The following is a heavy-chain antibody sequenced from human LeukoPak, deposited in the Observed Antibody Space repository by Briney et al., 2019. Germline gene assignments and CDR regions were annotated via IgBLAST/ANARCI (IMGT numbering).Heavy chain of an antibody. Sequence: SETLSLTCTVYGGSFSGYYWSWIRQPPGKGLEWIGEINHSGSTNYNPSLKSRVTISVDTSKNQFSLKLSSVTAADTAVYYCARRASRFLRGNYYFDYWGQGTLVTVSS. CDR3: ARRASRFLRGNYYFDY. V-gene: IGHV4-34*01. CDR1: GGSFSGYY. CDR2: INHSGST. J-gene: IGHJ4*02.